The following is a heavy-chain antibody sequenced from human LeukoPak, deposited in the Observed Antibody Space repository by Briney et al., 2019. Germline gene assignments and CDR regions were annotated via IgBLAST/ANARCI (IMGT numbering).Heavy chain of an antibody. J-gene: IGHJ4*02. CDR2: IYYSGST. Sequence: SETLSLTCTVSGGSISSSSYYWGWIRQPPVKGLEWIGSIYYSGSTYYNPSPKSRVTISVDTSKNQFSLKLSSVTAADTAVYYCARDGSSSWGVVIFDYWGQGTLVTVSS. D-gene: IGHD6-13*01. V-gene: IGHV4-39*07. CDR1: GGSISSSSYY. CDR3: ARDGSSSWGVVIFDY.